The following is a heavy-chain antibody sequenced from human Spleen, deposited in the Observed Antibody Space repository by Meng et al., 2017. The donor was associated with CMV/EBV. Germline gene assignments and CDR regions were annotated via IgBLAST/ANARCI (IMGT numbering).Heavy chain of an antibody. J-gene: IGHJ3*02. CDR3: ARGLISSRGYRGDAFDI. CDR2: INPNSDAT. CDR1: GYTFTGFY. Sequence: ASVKVSCKASGYTFTGFYMHWVRQAPGQGLERMGWINPNSDATKYAHNFQGRVTMTRDTSISTAYMELRRLRSDDTAVYYCARGLISSRGYRGDAFDIWGQGTMVTVSS. V-gene: IGHV1-2*02. D-gene: IGHD3-22*01.